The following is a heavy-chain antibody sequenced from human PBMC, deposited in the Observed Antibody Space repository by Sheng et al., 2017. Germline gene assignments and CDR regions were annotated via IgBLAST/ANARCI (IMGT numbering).Heavy chain of an antibody. V-gene: IGHV4-59*01. CDR1: GGSISSYY. CDR3: ARGVGSSGWYAPGY. J-gene: IGHJ4*02. D-gene: IGHD6-19*01. CDR2: IYYSGST. Sequence: QVQLQESGPGLVKPSETLSLTCTVSGGSISSYYWSWIRQPPGKGLEWIGYIYYSGSTNYNPSLKSRVTISVDTSKNQFSLKLSSVTAADTAVYYCARGVGSSGWYAPGYWGQGTLVTVSS.